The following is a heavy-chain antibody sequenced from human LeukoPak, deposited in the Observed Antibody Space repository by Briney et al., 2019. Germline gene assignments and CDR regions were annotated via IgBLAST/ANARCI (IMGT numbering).Heavy chain of an antibody. CDR1: GYTLTELS. D-gene: IGHD3-3*01. CDR3: ATILSGSHDAFDI. J-gene: IGHJ3*02. Sequence: GASVKVSCKVSGYTLTELSMHWVRQAPGKGLEWMGGFDPEDGETIYAQKFQGRVTMTEDTSTDTAYMELSSLRSEDTAVYYRATILSGSHDAFDIWGQGTMVTVSS. V-gene: IGHV1-24*01. CDR2: FDPEDGET.